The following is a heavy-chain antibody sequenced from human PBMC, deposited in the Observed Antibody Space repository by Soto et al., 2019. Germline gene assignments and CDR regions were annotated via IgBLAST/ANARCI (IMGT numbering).Heavy chain of an antibody. Sequence: GGSLSLSCEASGFTLSTFAMHWVRQAPGKGLEWVATTSYDGLNTFYGESVRGRFSISRDTSQNTLFLQMNSLKTEDTAVYYCAKSSSGLRDYFDSWGRGTLVTVSS. J-gene: IGHJ4*02. CDR1: GFTLSTFA. CDR3: AKSSSGLRDYFDS. CDR2: TSYDGLNT. V-gene: IGHV3-30-3*02. D-gene: IGHD3-10*01.